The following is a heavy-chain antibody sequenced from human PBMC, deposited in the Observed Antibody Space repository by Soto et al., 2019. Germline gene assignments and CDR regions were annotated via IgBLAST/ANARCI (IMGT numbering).Heavy chain of an antibody. CDR3: AAGEASSRNLAPYYLDF. CDR1: GGSMRNYF. J-gene: IGHJ4*02. D-gene: IGHD6-13*01. CDR2: IHYSGTT. V-gene: IGHV4-59*01. Sequence: SETLSLTCTVSGGSMRNYFWTWIRQPPGKGLEWIGYIHYSGTTSFFPSYNPSLRSRVTISEDTSKNQFSLKLLSVTTADMAVYFCAAGEASSRNLAPYYLDFWGQGTLVTVSS.